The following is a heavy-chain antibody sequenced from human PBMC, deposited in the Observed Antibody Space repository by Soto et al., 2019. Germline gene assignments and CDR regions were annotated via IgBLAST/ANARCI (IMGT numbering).Heavy chain of an antibody. J-gene: IGHJ3*02. CDR3: ARDPIGDAFDI. V-gene: IGHV3-7*01. CDR2: IKQDGSEK. Sequence: EVQLVESGGGLVQPGGSLRLSCAASGFTFSSYWMSWVRQAPGKGLEWVANIKQDGSEKYYVDSVKGRFTISRDNAKNSLYLQMNSLRAEDTAVYFCARDPIGDAFDIWGQGTMVTVSS. D-gene: IGHD1-26*01. CDR1: GFTFSSYW.